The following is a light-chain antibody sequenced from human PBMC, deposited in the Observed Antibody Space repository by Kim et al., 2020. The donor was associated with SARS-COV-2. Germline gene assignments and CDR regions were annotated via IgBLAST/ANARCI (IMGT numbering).Light chain of an antibody. Sequence: QSITVSCNGTNGGVGSYNLVSWYEQPPGKAPKLMIYDVSKRPSGVSNRFSGSKSGNTPSLTISGLQAEDEADYYCCSYASSSTFVVFGGGTQLTVL. J-gene: IGLJ2*01. CDR2: DVS. V-gene: IGLV2-23*02. CDR1: NGGVGSYNL. CDR3: CSYASSSTFVV.